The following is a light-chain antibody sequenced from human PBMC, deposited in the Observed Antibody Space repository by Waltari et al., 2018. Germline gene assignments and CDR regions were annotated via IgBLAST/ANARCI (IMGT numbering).Light chain of an antibody. J-gene: IGKJ1*01. Sequence: CRASQSVSRALAWYQQKQGQAPRLLIYDASTRATGIPDRFSGSGSGTDFSLTISRLEPEDFAVYYCQKYVSLPATFGQGTKVEIK. CDR3: QKYVSLPAT. CDR1: QSVSRA. V-gene: IGKV3D-20*01. CDR2: DAS.